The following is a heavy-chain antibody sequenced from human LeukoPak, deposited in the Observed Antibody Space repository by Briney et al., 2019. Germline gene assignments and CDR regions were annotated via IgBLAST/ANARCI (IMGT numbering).Heavy chain of an antibody. CDR3: ARDHPYYDILTGYYKGQTWFDP. D-gene: IGHD3-9*01. CDR1: GGSISSYY. CDR2: IYTSGST. Sequence: SETLSLTCTVSGGSISSYYWSWIRQPAGKGLEWIGRIYTSGSTNYNPSLKSRVTMSVDTSKNQFSLKLSSVTAADTAVYYCARDHPYYDILTGYYKGQTWFDPWGQGTLVTVSS. V-gene: IGHV4-4*07. J-gene: IGHJ5*02.